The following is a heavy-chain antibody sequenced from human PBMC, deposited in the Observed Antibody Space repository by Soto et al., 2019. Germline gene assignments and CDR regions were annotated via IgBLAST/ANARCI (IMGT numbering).Heavy chain of an antibody. Sequence: ASVKVSFKASGYTFTGYYMHWVRQAPGQGLEWMGWINPNSGGTNYAQKFQGRVTMTRDTSISTAYMELSRLRSDDTAVYYCARDRPTIEVSAYIVVVPAAFYYYGMDVWGQGTTVTVS. J-gene: IGHJ6*02. CDR1: GYTFTGYY. CDR3: ARDRPTIEVSAYIVVVPAAFYYYGMDV. V-gene: IGHV1-2*02. CDR2: INPNSGGT. D-gene: IGHD2-2*01.